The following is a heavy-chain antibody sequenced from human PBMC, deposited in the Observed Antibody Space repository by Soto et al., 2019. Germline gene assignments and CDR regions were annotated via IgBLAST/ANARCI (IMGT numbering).Heavy chain of an antibody. CDR2: ISARGGSS. D-gene: IGHD5-12*01. J-gene: IGHJ4*02. Sequence: EVQLLESGGGLVQPGGSLRLSCAASGCSFSSYAMVWVRQAPGKGLEWVSVISARGGSSYFAESVKGRFTISRDNSQDLLSLEMHRPRAGDTAIYFRAKGSLEYSASGDHWGQGTLVLVS. CDR1: GCSFSSYA. V-gene: IGHV3-23*01. CDR3: AKGSLEYSASGDH.